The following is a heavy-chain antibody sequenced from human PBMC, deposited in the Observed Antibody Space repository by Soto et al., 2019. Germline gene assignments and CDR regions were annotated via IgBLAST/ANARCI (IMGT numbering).Heavy chain of an antibody. CDR2: TYYRSKWYN. CDR1: GDSVSSNSAA. D-gene: IGHD5-12*01. CDR3: ARVPYGGFRYFDY. Sequence: SQTLSLTCAISGDSVSSNSAAWNWIRHSPSRGLEWLGRTYYRSKWYNDYAVSLRGRITINPDTTKNQFSLQLNSATPEDTAVYYCARVPYGGFRYFDYWGQGTLVTVSS. V-gene: IGHV6-1*01. J-gene: IGHJ4*02.